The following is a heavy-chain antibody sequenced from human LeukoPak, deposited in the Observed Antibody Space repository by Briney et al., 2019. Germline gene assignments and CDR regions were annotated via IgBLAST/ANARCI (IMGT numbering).Heavy chain of an antibody. CDR3: AKGERYCSSTSCYTSVD. V-gene: IGHV3-23*01. Sequence: RSGGSLRLSCAASGFTFSSYAMSWVRQAPGKGLEWVSAISGSGGSTYYADSVKGRFTISRDNSKNTLYLQMNSLRAEDTAVYYCAKGERYCSSTSCYTSVDWGQGTLVTVSS. D-gene: IGHD2-2*02. CDR2: ISGSGGST. CDR1: GFTFSSYA. J-gene: IGHJ4*02.